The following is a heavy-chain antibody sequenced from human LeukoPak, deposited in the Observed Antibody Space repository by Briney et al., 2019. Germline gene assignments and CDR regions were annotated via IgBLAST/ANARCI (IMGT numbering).Heavy chain of an antibody. Sequence: GGSLRLSCAASGFTFSSYAMSWVRQAPGRGLEWLSYISGSGDDTNYADSVKGRFTISRDNAKKSLYLQMNSLRAEDTAVYYCARVHYQSRGLLYWGLGTLVSVSS. CDR2: ISGSGDDT. V-gene: IGHV3-21*05. CDR3: ARVHYQSRGLLY. J-gene: IGHJ4*02. CDR1: GFTFSSYA. D-gene: IGHD2-15*01.